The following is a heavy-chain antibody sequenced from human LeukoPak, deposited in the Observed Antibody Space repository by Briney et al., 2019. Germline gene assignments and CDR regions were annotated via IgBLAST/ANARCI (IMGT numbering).Heavy chain of an antibody. CDR3: ARQHHDYGGIYYYYMDV. Sequence: SETLSLTCTVSGGFISSSSYYWGWIRQPPGKGLEWIGSIYYSGSTYYNPSLKSRVTISVDTSKNQFSLKLSSVTAADTAVYYCARQHHDYGGIYYYYMDVWGKGTTVTVSS. CDR2: IYYSGST. V-gene: IGHV4-39*01. J-gene: IGHJ6*03. D-gene: IGHD4-23*01. CDR1: GGFISSSSYY.